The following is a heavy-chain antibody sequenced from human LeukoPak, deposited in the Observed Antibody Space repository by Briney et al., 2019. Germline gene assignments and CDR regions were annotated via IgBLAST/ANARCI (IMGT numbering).Heavy chain of an antibody. CDR3: ARQNWGYAVSGFDY. D-gene: IGHD7-27*01. J-gene: IGHJ4*02. V-gene: IGHV4-39*01. Sequence: SETLSLTCTVSGGSTSSSSYYWGWIRQPPGKGLEWIGSIYYSGSTYYNPSLKSRVTISVDTSKNQFSLKLSSVTAADTAVYYCARQNWGYAVSGFDYWGQGTLVTVSP. CDR1: GGSTSSSSYY. CDR2: IYYSGST.